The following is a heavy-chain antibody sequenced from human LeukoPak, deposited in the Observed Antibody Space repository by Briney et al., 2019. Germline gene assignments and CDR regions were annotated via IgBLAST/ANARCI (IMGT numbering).Heavy chain of an antibody. Sequence: GGSLRLSCAASGYTFSSYAMTWVRQAPGKGLEWVSSIGGSGTDTYYADSGKGRFTISRDNSKNTLYLQMNSLRAEDTAIYYCATTLTPYWYFDLWGRGTLVTVSS. CDR2: IGGSGTDT. CDR3: ATTLTPYWYFDL. V-gene: IGHV3-23*01. J-gene: IGHJ2*01. CDR1: GYTFSSYA.